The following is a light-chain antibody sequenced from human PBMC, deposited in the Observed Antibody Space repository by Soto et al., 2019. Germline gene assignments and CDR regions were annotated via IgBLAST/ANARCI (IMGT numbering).Light chain of an antibody. V-gene: IGKV3-11*01. J-gene: IGKJ5*01. CDR2: HTY. CDR3: QQRHAWPIT. Sequence: LFPSPVTLSLCPAERATLSCRASQSFRGLLAWYQQKPGQAPRLVIHHTYNRAIGIPPRFSGSGSETDFTLAISSLEPEDSAVYYCQQRHAWPITFGQGTRVEIK. CDR1: QSFRGL.